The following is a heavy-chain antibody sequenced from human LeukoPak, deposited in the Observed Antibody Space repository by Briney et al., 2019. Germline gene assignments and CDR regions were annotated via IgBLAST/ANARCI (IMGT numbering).Heavy chain of an antibody. V-gene: IGHV3-15*01. J-gene: IGHJ4*02. CDR1: GFTFRNAW. CDR3: IADVTELHPQADY. D-gene: IGHD3-10*01. Sequence: KPGGSLRLSWVASGFTFRNAWMSWVRQVPGRGLEGVGRIRSAGRAAEYTAPVKGRFTISRDDAENTVHLQMSSLKAEDTGVYYCIADVTELHPQADYWGRGTLVTVSS. CDR2: IRSAGRAA.